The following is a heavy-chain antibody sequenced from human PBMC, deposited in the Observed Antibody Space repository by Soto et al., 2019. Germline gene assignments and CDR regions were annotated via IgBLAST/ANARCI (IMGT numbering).Heavy chain of an antibody. CDR2: INPTSGRT. CDR3: ARVPASLDP. Sequence: ASVKVSCKASGYSSITYDINWVRQAAGQGLEWMGWINPTSGRTGCAQKFQGRLTMTMDTSSSTAYMELSSLTSDDTAVYYCARVPASLDPWGQGTLVTVSS. J-gene: IGHJ5*02. V-gene: IGHV1-8*01. CDR1: GYSSITYD.